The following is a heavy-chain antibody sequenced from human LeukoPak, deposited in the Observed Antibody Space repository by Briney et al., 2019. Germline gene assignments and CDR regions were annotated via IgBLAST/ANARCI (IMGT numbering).Heavy chain of an antibody. CDR2: ISGSSSII. Sequence: GGSLRLSCAASGFSFSDYSMTWVRQAPGKGLEWISHISGSSSIIYYADSVEGRFTIPRDNARDSLYLQMNSLRAEDTAYYYCARWAQERHFDYWGQGTLVTVSS. D-gene: IGHD1-26*01. J-gene: IGHJ4*02. V-gene: IGHV3-48*01. CDR3: ARWAQERHFDY. CDR1: GFSFSDYS.